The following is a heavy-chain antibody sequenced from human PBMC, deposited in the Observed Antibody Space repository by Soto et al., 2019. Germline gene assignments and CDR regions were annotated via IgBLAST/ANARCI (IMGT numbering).Heavy chain of an antibody. CDR2: ISAYNGNT. V-gene: IGHV1-18*01. CDR3: ARYKAAPSPYYYYGMDV. J-gene: IGHJ6*02. D-gene: IGHD6-6*01. Sequence: VASVKVSCKASGYTFTSYGISWVRQAPGQGLEWMGWISAYNGNTNYAQKLQGRVTMTTDTSTSTAYMELRSLRSDDTAVYYCARYKAAPSPYYYYGMDVWGQGTTVTVYS. CDR1: GYTFTSYG.